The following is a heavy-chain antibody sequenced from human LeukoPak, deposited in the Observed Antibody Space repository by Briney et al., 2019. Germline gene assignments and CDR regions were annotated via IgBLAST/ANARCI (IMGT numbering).Heavy chain of an antibody. CDR1: GGTFSSYA. CDR3: ARGLLLDSYGHISFDY. Sequence: SVEVSCKASGGTFSSYAISWVRQAPGQGLEWMGGIIPIFGTANYAQKFQGRVTITADESTSTAYMELSSLRSEDTAVYYCARGLLLDSYGHISFDYWAREPWSPSPQ. J-gene: IGHJ4*02. V-gene: IGHV1-69*13. D-gene: IGHD5-18*01. CDR2: IIPIFGTA.